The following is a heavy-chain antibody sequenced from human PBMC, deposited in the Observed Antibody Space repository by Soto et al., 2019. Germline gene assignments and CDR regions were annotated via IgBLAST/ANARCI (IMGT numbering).Heavy chain of an antibody. CDR1: GFTFRNYA. J-gene: IGHJ6*02. D-gene: IGHD2-15*01. V-gene: IGHV3-30-3*01. CDR2: ISYDGSNK. Sequence: QVQLVESGGGVVQPGRSLRLSCAASGFTFRNYAMHWVRQAPGKGLECVAVISYDGSNKFYRDYVKGRFTISRDNSKNTLYLQIISQGYEYMARYYCAISDREELAVVVGVRPGEYGVDVWGQGTTVTVSS. CDR3: AISDREELAVVVGVRPGEYGVDV.